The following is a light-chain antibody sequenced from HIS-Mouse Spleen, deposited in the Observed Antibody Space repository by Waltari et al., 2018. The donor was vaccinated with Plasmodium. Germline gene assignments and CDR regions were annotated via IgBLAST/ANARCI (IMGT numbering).Light chain of an antibody. V-gene: IGLV2-11*01. CDR3: CSYAGSYTYV. J-gene: IGLJ1*01. CDR2: DVS. Sequence: QSALTQPRSVSVSPGQSVTIPCTGTISHGGGYNYVSWYQQPPGKAPKLMIYDVSKRPSGVPDRFSGSKSGNTASLTISGLQAEDEADYYCCSYAGSYTYVFGTGTKVTVL. CDR1: ISHGGGYNY.